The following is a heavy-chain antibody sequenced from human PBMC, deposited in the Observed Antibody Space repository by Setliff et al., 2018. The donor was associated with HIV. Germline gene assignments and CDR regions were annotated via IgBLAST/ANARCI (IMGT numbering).Heavy chain of an antibody. J-gene: IGHJ4*02. Sequence: ASVKVSCKASGYTFTNYYMHWVRQAPGQGLEWMGIIKPSGGSTSYQQIFQGRVTMTRDTSTSTVYMELSSLRSEDTAVYYCARGSSALIMRECYYFWSATRDAWYYWGQGTLVTVSS. CDR3: ARGSSALIMRECYYFWSATRDAWYY. CDR2: IKPSGGST. V-gene: IGHV1-46*01. D-gene: IGHD3-3*01. CDR1: GYTFTNYY.